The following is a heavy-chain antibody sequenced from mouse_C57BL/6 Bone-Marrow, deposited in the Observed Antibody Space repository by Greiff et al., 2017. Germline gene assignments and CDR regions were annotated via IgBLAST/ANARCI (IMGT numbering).Heavy chain of an antibody. Sequence: VQLQQPGAALVMPGASVKLSCKASGYTFTSYWMHWVKQRPGQGLEWIGEIDPSDSYTNYNQKFKGKSTLTVDKSSSTAYMQLSSLTSEDSAVYYCARIEAFYYGYFDYWGQGTTLTVSS. CDR3: ARIEAFYYGYFDY. CDR1: GYTFTSYW. V-gene: IGHV1-69*01. D-gene: IGHD1-1*01. CDR2: IDPSDSYT. J-gene: IGHJ2*01.